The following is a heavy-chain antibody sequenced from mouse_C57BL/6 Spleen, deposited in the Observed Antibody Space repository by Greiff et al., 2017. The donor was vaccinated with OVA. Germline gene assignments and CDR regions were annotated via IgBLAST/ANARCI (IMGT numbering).Heavy chain of an antibody. Sequence: EVQLVESGPELVKPGASVKMSCKASGYTFTDYNMHWVKQSHGKSLEWIGYINPNNGGTSYNQKFKGKATLTVNKSSSTAYMELRSLTSEDSAVYYCASRYYGSNYAMDYWGQGTSVTVSS. D-gene: IGHD1-1*01. CDR3: ASRYYGSNYAMDY. CDR1: GYTFTDYN. V-gene: IGHV1-22*01. CDR2: INPNNGGT. J-gene: IGHJ4*01.